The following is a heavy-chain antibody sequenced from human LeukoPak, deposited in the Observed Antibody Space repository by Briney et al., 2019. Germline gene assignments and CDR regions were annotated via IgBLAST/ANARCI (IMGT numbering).Heavy chain of an antibody. CDR1: GCTFSSYG. V-gene: IGHV3-30*02. J-gene: IGHJ4*02. Sequence: PGGSLRLSCAASGCTFSSYGMNWVHQAPGKGLEWVAFIRYDGNNKYYADSVKGRFTISRDNSKNTLFLQMNSLRPEDTAVYYCAKVRESYSSSLYYLDYWGQGTLVAVSS. CDR2: IRYDGNNK. D-gene: IGHD6-6*01. CDR3: AKVRESYSSSLYYLDY.